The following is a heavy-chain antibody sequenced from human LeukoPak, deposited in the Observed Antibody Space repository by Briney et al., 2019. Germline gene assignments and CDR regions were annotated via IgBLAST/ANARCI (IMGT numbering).Heavy chain of an antibody. Sequence: SQTLSLTCAISGDSVSSNSVTWNWIRQSPSRGLEWLGRTYYRSTWYNDYAVSVRGRITVNPDTSKNQFSLHLNSVTPEDTAVYYFARRLTQYDCFDPWGKGILVTVSS. V-gene: IGHV6-1*01. CDR2: TYYRSTWYN. D-gene: IGHD2-2*01. CDR1: GDSVSSNSVT. J-gene: IGHJ5*02. CDR3: ARRLTQYDCFDP.